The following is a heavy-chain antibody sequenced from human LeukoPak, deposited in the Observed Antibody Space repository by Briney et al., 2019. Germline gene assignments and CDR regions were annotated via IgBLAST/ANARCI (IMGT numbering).Heavy chain of an antibody. CDR3: ARYPSRSSGWPYYFDY. CDR1: GFTFSSYS. J-gene: IGHJ4*02. V-gene: IGHV3-21*01. CDR2: ISSSSSYI. Sequence: GGSLRLSCAASGFTFSSYSMNWVRQAPGKGLELVSSISSSSSYIYYADSVKGRFTISRDNAKNSLYLQMNSLRAEDTAVYYCARYPSRSSGWPYYFDYWGQGTLVTVSS. D-gene: IGHD6-19*01.